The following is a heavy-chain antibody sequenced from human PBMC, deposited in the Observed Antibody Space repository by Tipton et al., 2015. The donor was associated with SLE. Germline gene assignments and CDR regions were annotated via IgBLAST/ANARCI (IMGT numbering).Heavy chain of an antibody. V-gene: IGHV4-39*01. CDR1: GDSISSGTYY. Sequence: TLSLTCTVSGDSISSGTYYWGWVRQPPGKELEWIGSVYYSGSTHYNPSLKSRLSIYLDRPQNQSSLRLTSVTAADTAVYYCSRQPDYVYWSQGTLVTVSS. CDR3: SRQPDYVY. J-gene: IGHJ4*02. CDR2: VYYSGST. D-gene: IGHD4-17*01.